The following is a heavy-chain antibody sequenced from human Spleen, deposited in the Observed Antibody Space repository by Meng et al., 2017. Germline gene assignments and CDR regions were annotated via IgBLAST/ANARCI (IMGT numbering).Heavy chain of an antibody. J-gene: IGHJ4*02. CDR2: ISGSGGST. Sequence: GESLKISCAASGFTFSSYAMSWVRQAPGKGLEWVSAISGSGGSTYYADSVKGRFTISRDNSKNTLYLQMNSLRAEDTAVYYCAKGDYAKVGVDYWGQGTRVTVVS. V-gene: IGHV3-23*01. D-gene: IGHD4-17*01. CDR1: GFTFSSYA. CDR3: AKGDYAKVGVDY.